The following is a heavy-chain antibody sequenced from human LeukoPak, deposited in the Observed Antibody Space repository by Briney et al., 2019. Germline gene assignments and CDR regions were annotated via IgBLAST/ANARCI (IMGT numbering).Heavy chain of an antibody. CDR2: IKPDGDEK. D-gene: IGHD1-26*01. J-gene: IGHJ4*02. Sequence: GGSLRLSCAASEFSFSIYWMSWVRQAPGKGLEWVASIKPDGDEKYYVDSVKGRFTISRDNAKNSLYLEMNTLRAEDTAVYYCAKGLYSGSYDGFDSWGQGALVTVSS. V-gene: IGHV3-7*01. CDR1: EFSFSIYW. CDR3: AKGLYSGSYDGFDS.